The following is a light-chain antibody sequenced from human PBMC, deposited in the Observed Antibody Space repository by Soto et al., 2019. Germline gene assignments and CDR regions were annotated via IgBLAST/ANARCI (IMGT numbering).Light chain of an antibody. CDR2: DAS. CDR1: QIVTSNY. V-gene: IGKV3-20*01. Sequence: EIVLTQSPGTLSLSPGERATLSCRASQIVTSNYLAWFQQKPGQAPRLLISDASISATGIPDRFSGSGSGTDFTLTISRLEPEDFAMYYCQQYAISPRTFGQGTKVEIK. CDR3: QQYAISPRT. J-gene: IGKJ1*01.